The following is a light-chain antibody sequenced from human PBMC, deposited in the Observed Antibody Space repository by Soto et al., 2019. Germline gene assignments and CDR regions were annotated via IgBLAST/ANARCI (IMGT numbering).Light chain of an antibody. V-gene: IGLV2-14*03. CDR3: NSHTPAGIHV. J-gene: IGLJ7*01. Sequence: QSALTQPASVSGSPGQSITVSCIGTSNDVGAFIYVSWYQQHPDKAPKLILYNVDTRPFGVSHRFSGSKSANTAYLTISGLQADDEADYSCNSHTPAGIHVFGSGTQLTVL. CDR2: NVD. CDR1: SNDVGAFIY.